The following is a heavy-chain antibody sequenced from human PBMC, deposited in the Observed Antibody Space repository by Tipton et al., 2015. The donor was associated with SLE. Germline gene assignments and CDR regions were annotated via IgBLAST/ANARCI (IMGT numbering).Heavy chain of an antibody. CDR1: GVSIRSYY. Sequence: TLSLTCTVSGVSIRSYYWSWIRQPPGKGLEWIGYIYYSGSTNYNPSLKSRVTMSVDTSKNQFSLKLSSVTAADTAVYYCARDQTTLVTRGYYYYYMDVWGKGTTVTVSS. D-gene: IGHD4-23*01. V-gene: IGHV4-59*01. J-gene: IGHJ6*03. CDR2: IYYSGST. CDR3: ARDQTTLVTRGYYYYYMDV.